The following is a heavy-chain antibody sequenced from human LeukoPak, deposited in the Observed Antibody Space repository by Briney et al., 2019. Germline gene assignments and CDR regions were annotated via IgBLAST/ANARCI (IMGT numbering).Heavy chain of an antibody. CDR3: ARAQTLSFSPFDY. V-gene: IGHV3-30-3*01. CDR1: GFTFSSYA. J-gene: IGHJ4*02. Sequence: PRGSLRLSCAASGFTFSSYAMHWVRQAPGKGLEWVAVISYDGSNKYYADSVKGRFTISRDNSKNTLYLQMNSLRAEDTAVYYCARAQTLSFSPFDYWGQGTLVTVSS. D-gene: IGHD3-3*02. CDR2: ISYDGSNK.